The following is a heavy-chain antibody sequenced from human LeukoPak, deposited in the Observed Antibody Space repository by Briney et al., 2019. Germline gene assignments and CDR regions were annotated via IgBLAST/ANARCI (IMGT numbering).Heavy chain of an antibody. D-gene: IGHD3-3*01. J-gene: IGHJ4*02. CDR1: GGSFSGYY. CDR2: INHSGST. CDR3: ASRYYDFWSGYSDY. Sequence: SETLSLTCAVYGGSFSGYYWSWIRQPPGKGLECIGEINHSGSTNYNPSLKSRVTISVDTSKNQFSLKLSSVTAADTAVYYCASRYYDFWSGYSDYWGQGNLVTVSS. V-gene: IGHV4-34*01.